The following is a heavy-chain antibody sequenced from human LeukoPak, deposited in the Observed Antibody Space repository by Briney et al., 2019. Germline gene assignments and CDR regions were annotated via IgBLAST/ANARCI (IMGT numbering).Heavy chain of an antibody. CDR3: ASGGSWYIS. J-gene: IGHJ4*02. CDR2: ISGSGGST. V-gene: IGHV3-23*01. Sequence: GGSLRLSCAASGFTFSSYAMSWVRQAPGKGLEWVSAISGSGGSTYYADSVKGRFTVSRDNAKNSLYLQMNSLRAEDTAVYYCASGGSWYISWGQGTLVTVSS. D-gene: IGHD6-13*01. CDR1: GFTFSSYA.